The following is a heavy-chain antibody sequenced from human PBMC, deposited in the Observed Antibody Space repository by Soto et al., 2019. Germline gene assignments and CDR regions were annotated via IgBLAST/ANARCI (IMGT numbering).Heavy chain of an antibody. CDR1: GGSISSGGYY. V-gene: IGHV4-31*03. Sequence: QVQLQESGPGLVKPSQTLSLTCTVSGGSISSGGYYWSWIRQHPGKGLEWIGYIYYSESTYSKPSIKSRVTISVDTSKSQFSLKLSTGTAADTDLYYCARSVFPWGRGSQVTVSS. CDR2: IYYSEST. J-gene: IGHJ5*02. CDR3: ARSVFP.